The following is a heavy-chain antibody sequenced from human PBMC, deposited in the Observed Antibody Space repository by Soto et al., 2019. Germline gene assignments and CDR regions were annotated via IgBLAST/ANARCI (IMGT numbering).Heavy chain of an antibody. J-gene: IGHJ5*02. CDR2: IYYSGST. Sequence: SETLSLTCTVSGGSISSGGYYWSWIRQHPGKGLEWIGYIYYSGSTYYNPSLKSRVTISVDTSKNQFSLKLSSVTAADTAVYYCARDPEIIKYGSGSYSPSGFDPWGQGTLVTVSS. CDR1: GGSISSGGYY. V-gene: IGHV4-31*03. D-gene: IGHD3-10*01. CDR3: ARDPEIIKYGSGSYSPSGFDP.